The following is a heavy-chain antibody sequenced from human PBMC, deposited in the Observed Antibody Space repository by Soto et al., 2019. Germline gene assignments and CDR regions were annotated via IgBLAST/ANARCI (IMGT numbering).Heavy chain of an antibody. CDR2: IVVGSGNT. D-gene: IGHD3-22*01. V-gene: IGHV1-58*01. Sequence: VKVSCKASGFTFTSSAVQWVRQARGQRLEWIGWIVVGSGNTNYAQKFQERVTITRDMSTSTAYMELSSLRSEDTAVYYCAAATYYYDSSGYSGPDYWGQGTLVTVSS. CDR3: AAATYYYDSSGYSGPDY. CDR1: GFTFTSSA. J-gene: IGHJ4*02.